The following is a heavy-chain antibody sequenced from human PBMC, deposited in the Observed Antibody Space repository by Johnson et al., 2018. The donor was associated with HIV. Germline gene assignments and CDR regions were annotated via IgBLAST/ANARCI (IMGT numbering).Heavy chain of an antibody. CDR2: ISYDGSNK. V-gene: IGHV3-30*04. CDR3: AKDMRPVRGWGGGSYRGVSDAFDI. CDR1: GFTFSSYV. D-gene: IGHD1-26*01. Sequence: QVLLVESGGGVVQPGRSLRLSCAASGFTFSSYVMHWVRQAPGKGLEWVEVISYDGSNKYYADSVKGRFTISRDNSKNTLYLQLSSLRAEDTAVYYCAKDMRPVRGWGGGSYRGVSDAFDIWGQGTMVTVSS. J-gene: IGHJ3*02.